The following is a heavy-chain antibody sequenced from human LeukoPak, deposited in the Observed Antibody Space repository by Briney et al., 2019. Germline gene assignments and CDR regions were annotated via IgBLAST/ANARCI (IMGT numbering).Heavy chain of an antibody. J-gene: IGHJ4*02. CDR1: GVSFSNDGYY. V-gene: IGHV4-31*03. CDR3: ARGTGY. Sequence: SQTLSLTCTVSGVSFSNDGYYWSWTRQHPGKGLEWIGCIHYSGTTYYNPSLKSRVTISIDTAKNQFSLKLTSATVADTAVYYCARGTGYWGQGTLVTVSS. CDR2: IHYSGTT. D-gene: IGHD1-14*01.